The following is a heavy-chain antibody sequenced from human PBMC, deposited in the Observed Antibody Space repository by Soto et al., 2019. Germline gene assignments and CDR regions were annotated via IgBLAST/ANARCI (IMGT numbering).Heavy chain of an antibody. V-gene: IGHV4-31*03. CDR2: ISYSGST. Sequence: SETLSLTCTVSGGSISSGTYWWSWIRQHPGKGLEWIGHISYSGSTYYNPSLKSRVTISLDTSENQFSLKLSSVTAADTAVYYCARTYYGSGSHFDYWGQGTPVTVSS. D-gene: IGHD3-10*01. J-gene: IGHJ4*02. CDR1: GGSISSGTYW. CDR3: ARTYYGSGSHFDY.